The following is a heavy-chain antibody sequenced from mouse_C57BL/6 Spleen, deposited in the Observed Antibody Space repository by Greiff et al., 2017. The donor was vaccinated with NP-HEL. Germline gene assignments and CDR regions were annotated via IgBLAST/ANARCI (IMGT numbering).Heavy chain of an antibody. CDR3: TRSGYYYGSSYYFDY. Sequence: VQLQQSGAELVRPGASVTLSCKASGYTFTDYEMHWVKQTPVHGLEWIGAIDPETGGTAYNQKFKGKAILTADKSSSTAYMELRSLTSEDSAVYYCTRSGYYYGSSYYFDYWGQGTTLTVSS. J-gene: IGHJ2*01. D-gene: IGHD1-1*01. CDR2: IDPETGGT. CDR1: GYTFTDYE. V-gene: IGHV1-15*01.